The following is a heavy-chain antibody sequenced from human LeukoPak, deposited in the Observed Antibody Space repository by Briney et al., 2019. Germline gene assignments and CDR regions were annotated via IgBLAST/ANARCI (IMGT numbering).Heavy chain of an antibody. J-gene: IGHJ4*02. Sequence: PSETLSLTCTVSGGSISSYYWSWIRQPPGKGLEWIGYIYYSGSTNYNPSLKSRVTISVDTSKNQFSLKLSSVTAADTAVYYCARFDSSGYYYRFDYWGQGTLVTVSS. V-gene: IGHV4-59*01. D-gene: IGHD3-22*01. CDR3: ARFDSSGYYYRFDY. CDR1: GGSISSYY. CDR2: IYYSGST.